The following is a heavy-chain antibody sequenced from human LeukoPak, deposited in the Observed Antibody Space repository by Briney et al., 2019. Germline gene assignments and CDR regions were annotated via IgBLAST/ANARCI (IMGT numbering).Heavy chain of an antibody. V-gene: IGHV1-18*01. CDR3: AREDPGGAFDV. CDR2: IGTYNGNP. CDR1: GHTFTSYA. D-gene: IGHD3-16*01. Sequence: ASVKVSCKASGHTFTSYAISWVRQAPGQGLEWMGWIGTYNGNPDYTQNLQGRVTMTTDTSTSTAYMELRSLKSDDTAVYYCAREDPGGAFDVWGRGTLVTVSS. J-gene: IGHJ3*01.